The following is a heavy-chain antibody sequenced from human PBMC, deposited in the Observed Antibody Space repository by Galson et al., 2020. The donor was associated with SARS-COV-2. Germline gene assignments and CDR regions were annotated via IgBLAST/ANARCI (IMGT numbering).Heavy chain of an antibody. J-gene: IGHJ6*02. CDR2: ISPNSGGT. CDR1: GYTFTAYF. Sequence: GESLKISCKAFGYTFTAYFIHWVRQAPGQGLEWMGWISPNSGGTTYAQKFQGRVTMTRDTSISTAYMELSSLTSDDTAVYYCAITVTTVVSYYYRMDVWGQGTTVTVSS. V-gene: IGHV1-2*02. CDR3: AITVTTVVSYYYRMDV. D-gene: IGHD4-17*01.